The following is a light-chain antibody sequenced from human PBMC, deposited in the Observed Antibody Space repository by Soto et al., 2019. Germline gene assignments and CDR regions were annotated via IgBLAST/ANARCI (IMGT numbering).Light chain of an antibody. CDR1: SSDVGGYNY. CDR3: SSYTSSSTLSWV. Sequence: QSALTQPASVAGSPGQSITISCTGTSSDVGGYNYVSWNQQHPGKAPKLMIYDVSNRPSGVSNRFSGSKSGNTASLTISGLQAEDEADYYCSSYTSSSTLSWVFGGGTKLTVL. V-gene: IGLV2-14*01. J-gene: IGLJ3*02. CDR2: DVS.